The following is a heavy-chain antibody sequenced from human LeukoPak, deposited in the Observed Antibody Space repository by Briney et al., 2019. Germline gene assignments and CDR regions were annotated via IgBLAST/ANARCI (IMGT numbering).Heavy chain of an antibody. V-gene: IGHV4-34*01. CDR2: INHSGST. J-gene: IGHJ4*02. D-gene: IGHD3-16*01. Sequence: SETLSLTCAVYGGSFSGYYWSWIRQPPGKGLEWIGEINHSGSTNYNPSLKSRVTISVDTSKNQFSLKLSSVTAADTAVYYCARDHPVTSFDYWGQGTLVTVSS. CDR3: ARDHPVTSFDY. CDR1: GGSFSGYY.